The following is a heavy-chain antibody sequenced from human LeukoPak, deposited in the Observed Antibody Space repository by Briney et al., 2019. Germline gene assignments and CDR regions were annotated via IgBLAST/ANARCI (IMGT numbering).Heavy chain of an antibody. V-gene: IGHV4-39*07. CDR3: ARTVLRYPAGFDP. CDR1: GGSISSSSYY. Sequence: SETLSLTCTVSGGSISSSSYYWGWIRQPPGKGLEWIGSIYYSGSTYYNPSLKSRVTISVDTSKSQFSLKLSSVTAADTAVYYCARTVLRYPAGFDPWGQGTLVTVSS. J-gene: IGHJ5*02. D-gene: IGHD3-9*01. CDR2: IYYSGST.